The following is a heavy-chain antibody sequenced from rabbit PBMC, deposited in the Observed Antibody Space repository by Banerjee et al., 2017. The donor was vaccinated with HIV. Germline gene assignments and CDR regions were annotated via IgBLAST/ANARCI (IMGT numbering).Heavy chain of an antibody. V-gene: IGHV1S47*01. CDR2: IDPVSSNT. D-gene: IGHD2-1*01. J-gene: IGHJ4*01. Sequence: QEQLVESGGGLVQPGESLTLSCKASGFDFSSYGVSWVRQAPGKGLEWIGYIDPVSSNTYYASWVNGRFSISRENTQNTVSLQLNSLTAADTATYFCVRGGYDDCGDYAFNLWGQGTLVTVS. CDR3: VRGGYDDCGDYAFNL. CDR1: GFDFSSYG.